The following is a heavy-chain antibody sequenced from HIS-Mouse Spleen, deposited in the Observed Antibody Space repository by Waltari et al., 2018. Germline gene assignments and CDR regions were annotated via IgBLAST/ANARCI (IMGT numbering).Heavy chain of an antibody. CDR3: ARDYYGSGSYYYYYGMDV. CDR2: INPNSGGT. Sequence: QVQLVQSGAEVKKPGASVKVSCKASGYPFTGHYMHWVRQAPGQGLEWMGWINPNSGGTNYAQKFQGRVTMTRDTSISTAYMELSRLRSDDTAVYYCARDYYGSGSYYYYYGMDVWGQGTTVTVSS. V-gene: IGHV1-2*02. D-gene: IGHD3-10*01. CDR1: GYPFTGHY. J-gene: IGHJ6*02.